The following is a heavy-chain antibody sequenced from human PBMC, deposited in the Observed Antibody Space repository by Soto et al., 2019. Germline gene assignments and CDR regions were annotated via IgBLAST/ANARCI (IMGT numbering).Heavy chain of an antibody. CDR3: ARGRGTPGYCSSTSCQTDIAAAGTALWFAFDI. J-gene: IGHJ3*02. CDR2: INPNSGGT. D-gene: IGHD2-2*01. V-gene: IGHV1-2*04. CDR1: GYTFTGYY. Sequence: ASVKVSCKASGYTFTGYYMHWVRQAPGQGLEWMGWINPNSGGTNYAQKFQGWVTMTRDTSISTAYMELGRLRSDDTAVYYCARGRGTPGYCSSTSCQTDIAAAGTALWFAFDIWGQGTMVTVSS.